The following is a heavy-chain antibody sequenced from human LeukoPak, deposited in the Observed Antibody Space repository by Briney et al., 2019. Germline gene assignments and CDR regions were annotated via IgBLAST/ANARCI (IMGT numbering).Heavy chain of an antibody. CDR1: GFTVSSNY. CDR2: IHSGGST. Sequence: GGSLTLSCAASGFTVSSNYMSWVRQAPGKGLEWVSIIHSGGSTYYADSVKGRFTISRDNSKNTLYLQMNSLRAEHTAVYYCPRANSATIPGVDPWGQGTLVTVSS. CDR3: PRANSATIPGVDP. J-gene: IGHJ5*02. D-gene: IGHD1-26*01. V-gene: IGHV3-53*01.